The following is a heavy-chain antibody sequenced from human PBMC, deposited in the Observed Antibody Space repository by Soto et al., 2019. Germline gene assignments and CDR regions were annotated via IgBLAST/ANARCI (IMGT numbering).Heavy chain of an antibody. CDR3: ARDRGYFDY. J-gene: IGHJ4*02. V-gene: IGHV4-4*07. CDR2: IYTSGST. Sequence: SDTLSLTSTVSGGYISSYYWSCIRLPAGKGLEWIGRIYTSGSTNYTLSLKSRVTMSVDTSKNQFSLKLSSVTAADTAVYCCARDRGYFDYWGQGTLVTVSS. CDR1: GGYISSYY. D-gene: IGHD3-10*01.